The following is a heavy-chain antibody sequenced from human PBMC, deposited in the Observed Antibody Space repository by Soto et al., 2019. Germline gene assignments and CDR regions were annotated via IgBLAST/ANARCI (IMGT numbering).Heavy chain of an antibody. CDR2: IYYSGST. CDR1: GGSISSGGYY. Sequence: SETLSLTCTVSGGSISSGGYYWSWIRQHPGKGLEWIGYIYYSGSTYYNPSLKSRVTISVDTSKNQFSLKLSSVTAADTAVYYCARLARHCTNGVCYRIMDAWGKGTTVTVSS. V-gene: IGHV4-31*03. J-gene: IGHJ6*03. CDR3: ARLARHCTNGVCYRIMDA. D-gene: IGHD2-8*01.